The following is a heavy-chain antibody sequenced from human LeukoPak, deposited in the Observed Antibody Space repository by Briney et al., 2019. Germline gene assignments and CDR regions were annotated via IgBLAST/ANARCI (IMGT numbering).Heavy chain of an antibody. V-gene: IGHV4-34*01. J-gene: IGHJ3*02. CDR1: GGSFSGYY. CDR3: ARGPTCSSTSCYKSDAVDI. CDR2: INHSGST. Sequence: SETLSLTCAVYGGSFSGYYWSWIRQPPGKGLEWIGEINHSGSTNYNPSLKSRVTISVDTSKNQFSLKLSSVTAADTAVYYCARGPTCSSTSCYKSDAVDIWGQGTMVTVSS. D-gene: IGHD2-2*02.